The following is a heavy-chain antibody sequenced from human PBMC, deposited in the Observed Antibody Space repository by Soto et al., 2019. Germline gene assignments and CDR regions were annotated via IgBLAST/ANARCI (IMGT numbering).Heavy chain of an antibody. V-gene: IGHV3-48*03. D-gene: IGHD3-22*01. J-gene: IGHJ4*02. Sequence: PVGSLRLSCAASGFTFSGYEMNWVRQAPGKGLEWVSYISSSGSTIYYADSVKGRFTISRDNAKNSLYLQMNSLRAEDTAVYYCAREDGGYYYDSSGYGPYWGQGTLVTVSS. CDR2: ISSSGSTI. CDR3: AREDGGYYYDSSGYGPY. CDR1: GFTFSGYE.